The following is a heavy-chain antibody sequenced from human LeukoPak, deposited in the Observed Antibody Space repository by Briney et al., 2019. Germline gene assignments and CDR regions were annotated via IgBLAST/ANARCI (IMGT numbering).Heavy chain of an antibody. CDR2: IYYSGST. J-gene: IGHJ3*02. CDR3: ARSRTYYYDSSGPGHAFDI. D-gene: IGHD3-22*01. CDR1: GGSISSSSYY. Sequence: PSETLSLTCTVSGGSISSSSYYWGWIRQPPGKGLEWIGSIYYSGSTYYNPSLKSRVTISVDTSKNQFSLKLSSVTAADTAVYYCARSRTYYYDSSGPGHAFDIWGQGTMVTVSS. V-gene: IGHV4-39*07.